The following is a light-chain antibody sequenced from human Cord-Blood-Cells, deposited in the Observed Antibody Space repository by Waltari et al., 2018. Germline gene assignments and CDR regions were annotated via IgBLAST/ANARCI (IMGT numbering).Light chain of an antibody. CDR3: MQALQTPWT. Sequence: DIVMTQSPLSLPVTPVEPASISCRSSQSLLHSNGYNYLDWYLQKPGQSPQLLIYLGSNRASGVPDRFSGCGSGTDFTLKISRVEAEDVGVYYCMQALQTPWTFGQGTKVEIK. V-gene: IGKV2-28*01. CDR1: QSLLHSNGYNY. J-gene: IGKJ1*01. CDR2: LGS.